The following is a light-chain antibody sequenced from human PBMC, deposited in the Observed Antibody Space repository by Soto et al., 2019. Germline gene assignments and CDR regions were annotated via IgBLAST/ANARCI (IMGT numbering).Light chain of an antibody. J-gene: IGKJ1*01. V-gene: IGKV1-5*01. Sequence: DIQMTQSLSTLSASVGDRVTITCRASERISSWLAWYQQKPGKAPKLLIYDASSLESGVPSRFSGSGSGTEFTLTISSLQPDDFATYYCQQYNSYWTFGQGTKVDIK. CDR2: DAS. CDR3: QQYNSYWT. CDR1: ERISSW.